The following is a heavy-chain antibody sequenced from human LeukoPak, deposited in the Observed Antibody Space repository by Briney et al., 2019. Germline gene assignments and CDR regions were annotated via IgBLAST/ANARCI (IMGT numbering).Heavy chain of an antibody. CDR3: AREPPNVYYMDV. J-gene: IGHJ6*03. Sequence: PSETLSLTCAVSGGSISSSNWWSWVRQPPGKGLEWLGEIYHSGSTNYNPSLQSRVTISLDKSKNQFSLKLSSVTAADTAVYYCAREPPNVYYMDVWGKGTPVTVSS. CDR1: GGSISSSNW. V-gene: IGHV4-4*02. CDR2: IYHSGST.